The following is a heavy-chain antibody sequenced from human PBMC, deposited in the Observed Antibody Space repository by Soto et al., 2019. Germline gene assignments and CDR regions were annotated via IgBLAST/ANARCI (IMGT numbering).Heavy chain of an antibody. J-gene: IGHJ3*02. V-gene: IGHV1-3*01. CDR2: INAGNGNT. CDR1: GYTFTGYY. D-gene: IGHD6-19*01. Sequence: ASVKVSCKASGYTFTGYYMHWVRQAPGQRLEWMGWINAGNGNTKYSQKFQGRVTITRDTSASTAYMELSSLRSEDTAVYYCARAQVAVDDAFVIWGQGTMVNVSS. CDR3: ARAQVAVDDAFVI.